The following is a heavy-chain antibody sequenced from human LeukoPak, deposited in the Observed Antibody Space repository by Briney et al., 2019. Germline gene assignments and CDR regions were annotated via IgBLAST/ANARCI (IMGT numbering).Heavy chain of an antibody. CDR1: GGSISSGDYY. Sequence: TSETLSLTCTVSGGSISSGDYYWSWIRQPPGKGLEWIGYIYYSGSTNYNPSLKSRVTISVDTSKNQFSLKLSSVTAADTAVYYCARDHGGYSYGFDYWGQGTLVTVSS. CDR2: IYYSGST. J-gene: IGHJ4*02. D-gene: IGHD5-18*01. CDR3: ARDHGGYSYGFDY. V-gene: IGHV4-61*08.